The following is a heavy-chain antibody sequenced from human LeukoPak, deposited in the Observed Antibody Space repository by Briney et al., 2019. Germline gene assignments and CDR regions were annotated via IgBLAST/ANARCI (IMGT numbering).Heavy chain of an antibody. V-gene: IGHV1-2*02. Sequence: AASVKVSCKASGYNLMDHALHWARQAPGQGLEWMGWINPNSGGTNYAQKFQGRVTMTRDTSISTAYMELSRLRSDDTAVYYCARDRGYYDSSGYYYGGDFDYWGQGTLVTVSS. D-gene: IGHD3-22*01. CDR1: GYNLMDHA. CDR2: INPNSGGT. J-gene: IGHJ4*02. CDR3: ARDRGYYDSSGYYYGGDFDY.